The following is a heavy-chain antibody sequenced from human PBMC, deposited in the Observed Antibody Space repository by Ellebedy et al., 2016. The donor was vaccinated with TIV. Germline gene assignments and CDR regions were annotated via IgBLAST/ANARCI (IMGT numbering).Heavy chain of an antibody. CDR3: ARDRSPWELLRGDYFDY. V-gene: IGHV3-48*02. CDR2: ISSSSSTI. D-gene: IGHD1-26*01. Sequence: GESLKISXAASGFTFSSYSMNWVRRAPGKGLEWVSYISSSSSTIYYADSVKGRFTISRDNAKNSLYLQMNSLRDEDTAVYYCARDRSPWELLRGDYFDYWGQGTLVTVSS. J-gene: IGHJ4*02. CDR1: GFTFSSYS.